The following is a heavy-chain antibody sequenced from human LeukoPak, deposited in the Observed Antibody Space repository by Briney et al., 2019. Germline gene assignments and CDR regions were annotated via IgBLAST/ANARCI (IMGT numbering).Heavy chain of an antibody. Sequence: PGGSLRLSCAASGFTFSDSALHWVRQASGKGLEWVGRIRSTANSYATAYDVSVKGRFTISRDDSKDTASLQMNNLKTEDTAVYYCTVGGHRYGLDAFGIWGQGTMVTVSS. CDR3: TVGGHRYGLDAFGI. J-gene: IGHJ3*02. V-gene: IGHV3-73*01. CDR1: GFTFSDSA. CDR2: IRSTANSYAT. D-gene: IGHD5-18*01.